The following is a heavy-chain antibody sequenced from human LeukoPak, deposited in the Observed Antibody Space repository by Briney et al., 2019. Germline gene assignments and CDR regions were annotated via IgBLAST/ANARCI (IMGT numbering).Heavy chain of an antibody. CDR3: AKAYSITNYGMVNP. CDR1: GFTFSSYA. V-gene: IGHV3-23*01. J-gene: IGHJ5*02. D-gene: IGHD3-3*01. CDR2: ISGSGDSS. Sequence: PGGSLRLSCAASGFTFSSYAMSWVRQAPGKGLEWVSVISGSGDSSYYADSVKGRFTISRDNSKNTLYLQMSSLRVEDTAVYYCAKAYSITNYGMVNPWGQGTLVTVSS.